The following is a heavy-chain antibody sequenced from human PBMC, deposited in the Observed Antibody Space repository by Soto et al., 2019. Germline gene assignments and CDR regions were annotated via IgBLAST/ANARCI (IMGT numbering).Heavy chain of an antibody. D-gene: IGHD2-8*02. CDR2: MYYSGAT. V-gene: IGHV4-59*12. CDR3: ARRRCTGGTCYFDY. J-gene: IGHJ4*02. CDR1: GVSINSSY. Sequence: SETLSLTCTVSGVSINSSYWSWIRQPPGKGLDWIAYMYYSGATNYNLSLKSRVTISIDTSKNQLSLKLTSVTAADTAIYYCARRRCTGGTCYFDYWGQGTLVTVSS.